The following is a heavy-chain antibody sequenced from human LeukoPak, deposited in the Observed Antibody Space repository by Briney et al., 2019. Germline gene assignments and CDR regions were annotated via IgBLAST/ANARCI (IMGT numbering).Heavy chain of an antibody. CDR1: GYTFTGYY. V-gene: IGHV1-2*02. Sequence: GASVKVSCKASGYTFTGYYMHWVRQAPGQGLEWMGWINPNSGGTNYAQKFQGRVTMTRDTSISTAYMELSRLRSDDTAVYYCARDQGADRYYYYYMDVWGKGTTVTVSS. CDR3: ARDQGADRYYYYYMDV. D-gene: IGHD3-22*01. CDR2: INPNSGGT. J-gene: IGHJ6*03.